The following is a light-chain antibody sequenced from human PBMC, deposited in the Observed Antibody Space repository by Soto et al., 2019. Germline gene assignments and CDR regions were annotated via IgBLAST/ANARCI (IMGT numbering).Light chain of an antibody. Sequence: QSALTQPASVSGSPGQSITISCTGTSSDVGGYNYVSWYQQHPGKAPKLMIYEVSNRPSGVSNRFSGSKSGNTASLTISGLPAEEEAGYYCSSYTTSSTVVFGGGTKLTVL. CDR2: EVS. V-gene: IGLV2-14*01. CDR1: SSDVGGYNY. CDR3: SSYTTSSTVV. J-gene: IGLJ2*01.